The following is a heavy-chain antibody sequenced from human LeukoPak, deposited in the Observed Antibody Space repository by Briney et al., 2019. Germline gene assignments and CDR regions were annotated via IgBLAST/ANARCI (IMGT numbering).Heavy chain of an antibody. V-gene: IGHV1-46*01. CDR2: INPSGGST. D-gene: IGHD2-15*01. Sequence: ASVKVSCKASGYTFTSYYMHWVRQAPGQGLEWMGIINPSGGSTSYAQKSQGRVTMTRDTSTSTVYMELSSLRSEDTAVYYCARELGYCSGGSCYANWFDPWGQGTLVTVSS. CDR1: GYTFTSYY. J-gene: IGHJ5*02. CDR3: ARELGYCSGGSCYANWFDP.